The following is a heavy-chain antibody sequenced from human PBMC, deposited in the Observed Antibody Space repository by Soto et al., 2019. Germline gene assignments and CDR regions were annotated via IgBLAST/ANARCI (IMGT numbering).Heavy chain of an antibody. D-gene: IGHD6-19*01. Sequence: EVLLVESGGGLVQPGGSLRLSCAVSGFSVSPHYMNWVRQAPGKGLEWVSVIYSGTTTNYGDSVKGRFTISRDNSKNTLYLQMDSLRAEDTAVYYCARGSGWNRFDYWGQGTLVTVSS. CDR1: GFSVSPHY. V-gene: IGHV3-66*01. CDR3: ARGSGWNRFDY. CDR2: IYSGTTT. J-gene: IGHJ4*02.